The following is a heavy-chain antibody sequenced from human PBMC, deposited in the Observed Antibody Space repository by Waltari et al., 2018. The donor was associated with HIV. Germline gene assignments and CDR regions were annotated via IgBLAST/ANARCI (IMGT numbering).Heavy chain of an antibody. CDR1: GGSISSSSYY. CDR2: IYYSGGT. D-gene: IGHD5-18*01. J-gene: IGHJ2*01. Sequence: QLQLQESGPGLVKPSETLSLTCTVSGGSISSSSYYWGWIRQPPGKGLEWIGSIYYSGGTYYNPSLKTRVTMSVDTSKNQFSLKLSSVTAADTAVYYCARVQTGVDTAMVNRYFDLWGRGTLVTVSS. CDR3: ARVQTGVDTAMVNRYFDL. V-gene: IGHV4-39*01.